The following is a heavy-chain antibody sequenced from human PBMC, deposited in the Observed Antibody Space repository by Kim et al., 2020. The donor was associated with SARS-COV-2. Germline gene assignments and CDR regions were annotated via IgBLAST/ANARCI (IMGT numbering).Heavy chain of an antibody. D-gene: IGHD3-10*01. V-gene: IGHV4-39*01. CDR2: IYYSGST. CDR3: ARVYGSGVD. J-gene: IGHJ4*02. Sequence: SETLSLTCTVSGGSISSSSYYWGWIRQPPGKGLEWIGSIYYSGSTYYNPSLKSRVTISVDTSKNQFSLKLSSVTAADTAVYYCARVYGSGVDWGQGTLVTVSS. CDR1: GGSISSSSYY.